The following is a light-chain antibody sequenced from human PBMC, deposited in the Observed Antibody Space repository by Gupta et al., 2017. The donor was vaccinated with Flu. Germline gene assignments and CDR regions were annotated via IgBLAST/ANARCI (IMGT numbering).Light chain of an antibody. CDR1: SSNIGSNS. CDR2: SSD. V-gene: IGLV1-44*01. Sequence: ASGAPGQRVTISCSGSSSNIGSNSVNWYQQVPGTAPKLLIYSSDQRPSGVPDRFSGSKSGTSASLAISGLQSEDEADYYCAAWDDSLNGHYVFGSGTKVTAL. J-gene: IGLJ1*01. CDR3: AAWDDSLNGHYV.